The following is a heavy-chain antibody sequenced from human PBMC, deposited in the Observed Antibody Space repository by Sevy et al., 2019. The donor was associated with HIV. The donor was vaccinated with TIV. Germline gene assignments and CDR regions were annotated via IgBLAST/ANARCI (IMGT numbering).Heavy chain of an antibody. CDR1: GYTFSNYG. D-gene: IGHD3-10*02. CDR2: ISPFNNKT. J-gene: IGHJ5*02. Sequence: ASVKVSCKASGYTFSNYGISWVGQAPGQGLEWMGWISPFNNKTNYAQKFQGRVSLTSDTSATTAYMEVTSLRSDDSAVYYCARDRADDRGEGWFDPWGQGTTVTVSS. CDR3: ARDRADDRGEGWFDP. V-gene: IGHV1-18*01.